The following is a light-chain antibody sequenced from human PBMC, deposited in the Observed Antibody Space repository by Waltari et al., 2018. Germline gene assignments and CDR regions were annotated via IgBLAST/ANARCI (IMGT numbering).Light chain of an antibody. Sequence: EIVMTQSPATLSVSPGERATLSCRASQNVNKNLAWYQQKPGQAPRLLIYAASNRATGIPARFSGSGSGTEFILTISSLQSEDFAIYFCQQYNDWPPLTFGGGTKVGIK. CDR1: QNVNKN. V-gene: IGKV3-15*01. CDR2: AAS. J-gene: IGKJ4*01. CDR3: QQYNDWPPLT.